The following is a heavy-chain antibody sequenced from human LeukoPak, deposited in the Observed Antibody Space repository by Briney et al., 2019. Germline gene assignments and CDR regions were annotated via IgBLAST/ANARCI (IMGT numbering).Heavy chain of an antibody. D-gene: IGHD3-22*01. CDR3: ARDHHSGYYVY. V-gene: IGHV3-7*01. J-gene: IGHJ4*02. CDR1: GFTFSSYW. Sequence: GGSLRLSCAASGFTFSSYWMTWVRQAPGKGLEWVANLNQDGSAKYYVDSVKGRFSISRDNAKNSLYLEMNGLRAEDTAVYYCARDHHSGYYVYWGQGTLVTVSS. CDR2: LNQDGSAK.